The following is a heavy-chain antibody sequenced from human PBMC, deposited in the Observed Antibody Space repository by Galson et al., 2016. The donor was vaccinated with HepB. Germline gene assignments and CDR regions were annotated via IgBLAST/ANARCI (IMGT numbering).Heavy chain of an antibody. J-gene: IGHJ5*02. CDR3: TKGENFYANGGYTAAFDP. CDR2: IKSNADGGTT. CDR1: GFTFSVAW. D-gene: IGHD2-15*01. V-gene: IGHV3-15*01. Sequence: SLRLSCAVSGFTFSVAWMSWVRQAPGKGLEWVGRIKSNADGGTTDYAAPVEGRFTIARDNSQNMVLLQMTGLRAEDTAIYYCTKGENFYANGGYTAAFDPWGQGTLVIVSS.